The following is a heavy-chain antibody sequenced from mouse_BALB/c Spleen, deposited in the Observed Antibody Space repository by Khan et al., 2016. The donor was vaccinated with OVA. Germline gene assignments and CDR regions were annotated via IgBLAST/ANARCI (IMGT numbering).Heavy chain of an antibody. J-gene: IGHJ3*01. Sequence: VPLLPSLAVLVKPGASVKLSCTASGFNSQDTYLHWVKQRPNQGLEWIGRIDPAIDNTQYDPKFQGKATIIADTSSHAAYLQLSRLKSEETDVSYCSRPNWYGYWGQGTLVTVSA. CDR3: SRPNWYGY. CDR2: IDPAIDNT. CDR1: GFNSQDTY. V-gene: IGHV14-3*02.